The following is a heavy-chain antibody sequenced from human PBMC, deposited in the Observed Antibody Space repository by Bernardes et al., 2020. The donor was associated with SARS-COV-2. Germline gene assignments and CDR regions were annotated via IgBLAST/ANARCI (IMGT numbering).Heavy chain of an antibody. J-gene: IGHJ6*02. V-gene: IGHV1-8*01. D-gene: IGHD1-26*01. Sequence: ASVNVSCQASVYTFTPYYISWVRQATGQGLDWMGWMTPNSGNTVYAQKFQGRVTMTRDTSISTAYMELSSLTSDDTAVYFCAIILVGPTNYYYYCGMDVWGQGTKVTGSS. CDR2: MTPNSGNT. CDR3: AIILVGPTNYYYYCGMDV. CDR1: VYTFTPYY.